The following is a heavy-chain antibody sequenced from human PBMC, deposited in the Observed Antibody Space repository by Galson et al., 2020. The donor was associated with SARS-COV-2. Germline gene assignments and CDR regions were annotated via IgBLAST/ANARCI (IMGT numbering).Heavy chain of an antibody. Sequence: SQTLSLTCDIPGDSVSIDSAAWNWVRQPPSRGLEWLGRTYYRSKWYSHYAVSMKSRITITPDTSKNQFSLQLNSVTPEDTALYYCARSPGKTVARTMDVWGQGTSVTVSS. V-gene: IGHV6-1*01. CDR2: TYYRSKWYS. D-gene: IGHD4-17*01. CDR1: GDSVSIDSAA. J-gene: IGHJ6*02. CDR3: ARSPGKTVARTMDV.